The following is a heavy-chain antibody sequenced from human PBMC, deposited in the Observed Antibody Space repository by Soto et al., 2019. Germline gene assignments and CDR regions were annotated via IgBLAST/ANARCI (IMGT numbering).Heavy chain of an antibody. Sequence: SQTLSLTCTVSGGSISSGGYYWSWIRQHPGKGLEWIGYIYYSGSTYYNPSLKSRVTISVDTSKNQFSLKLSSVTAADTAVYYCARDIAARPGLYFDYWGQGTLVTVSS. CDR1: GGSISSGGYY. CDR3: ARDIAARPGLYFDY. CDR2: IYYSGST. V-gene: IGHV4-31*03. D-gene: IGHD6-6*01. J-gene: IGHJ4*02.